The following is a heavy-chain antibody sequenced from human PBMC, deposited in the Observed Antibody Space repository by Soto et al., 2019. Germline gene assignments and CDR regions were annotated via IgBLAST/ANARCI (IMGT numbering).Heavy chain of an antibody. CDR2: INHSGST. CDR3: ARGRGYSYGYLPHAFDI. D-gene: IGHD5-18*01. CDR1: GGSFSGYY. J-gene: IGHJ3*02. V-gene: IGHV4-34*01. Sequence: QVQLQQWGAGLLKPSETLSLTCAVYGGSFSGYYWSWIRQPPGKGLEWIGEINHSGSTNYNPSLKSRVTISVDTSKNQFSLKLSSVTAADTAVYYCARGRGYSYGYLPHAFDIWGQGTMVTVSS.